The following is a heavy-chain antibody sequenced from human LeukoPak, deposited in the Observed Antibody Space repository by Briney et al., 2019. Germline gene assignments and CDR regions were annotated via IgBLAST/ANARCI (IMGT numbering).Heavy chain of an antibody. CDR1: GFTFSSYA. J-gene: IGHJ4*02. CDR2: ISGSGGST. CDR3: AKDRVRATLDY. Sequence: GGSLRLSCAAPGFTFSSYAMSWVRQAPGKGLEWVSAISGSGGSTYYADSVKGRFTISRDNSKNTLYLQMNSPRAEDTAVYYCAKDRVRATLDYWGQGTLVTVSS. D-gene: IGHD3-10*01. V-gene: IGHV3-23*01.